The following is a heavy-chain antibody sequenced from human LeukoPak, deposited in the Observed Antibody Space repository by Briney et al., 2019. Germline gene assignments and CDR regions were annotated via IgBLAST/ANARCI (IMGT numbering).Heavy chain of an antibody. CDR2: MSYDGSNK. Sequence: PGRSLRLSCAASGFTFSSYGMHWVRQAPGKGLEWVAVMSYDGSNKYYTDSVKGRFTISRDNSKNTLYLQVISLRAEDTAVYYCANYGSVSYFAYWGQGTLVTVSS. V-gene: IGHV3-30*18. CDR3: ANYGSVSYFAY. CDR1: GFTFSSYG. D-gene: IGHD3-10*01. J-gene: IGHJ4*02.